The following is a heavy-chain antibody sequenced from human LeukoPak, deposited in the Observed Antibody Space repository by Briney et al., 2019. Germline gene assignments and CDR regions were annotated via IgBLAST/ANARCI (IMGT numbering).Heavy chain of an antibody. Sequence: GGSLRLSCAASGFTFSNYAMSWVRQAPGKGLEWVSAISGSGGSTYYADSVKGRFTISRDNSKNTLYLQMNSLRAEGTAVYYCAKEMADYYYYYYYMDVWGKGTTVTVSS. CDR2: ISGSGGST. J-gene: IGHJ6*03. V-gene: IGHV3-23*01. CDR1: GFTFSNYA. D-gene: IGHD5-24*01. CDR3: AKEMADYYYYYYYMDV.